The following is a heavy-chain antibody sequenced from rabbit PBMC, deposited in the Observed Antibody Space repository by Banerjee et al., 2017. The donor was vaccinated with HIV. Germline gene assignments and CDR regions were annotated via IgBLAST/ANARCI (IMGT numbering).Heavy chain of an antibody. CDR2: IITSSGGT. CDR1: GFDLSSFYD. Sequence: QEQLEESGGGLVKPEGSLTLTCKASGFDLSSFYDMCWVRQAPGKGLELIACIITSSGGTWFATWAKGRFTISKASSTTVTLQMTSLTAADTATYFCASDIYGYGAFNLWGPGTLVTVS. D-gene: IGHD6-1*01. J-gene: IGHJ4*01. CDR3: ASDIYGYGAFNL. V-gene: IGHV1S45*01.